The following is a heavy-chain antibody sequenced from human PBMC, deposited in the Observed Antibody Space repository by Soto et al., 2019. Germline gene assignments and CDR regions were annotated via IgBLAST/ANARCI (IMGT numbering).Heavy chain of an antibody. J-gene: IGHJ4*02. CDR2: ITNDGSTT. D-gene: IGHD1-26*01. CDR3: ARDQDGAGGTADY. Sequence: EMQLVESGGGLVQPGGSLRLSCVASGFTLRNYWMHWFRQAPGKGLVWVSRITNDGSTTYYADSVKGRFTISRDNAKNTLYLQVNSLRVEDTAVYYCARDQDGAGGTADYWGQGTLVTVS. V-gene: IGHV3-74*01. CDR1: GFTLRNYW.